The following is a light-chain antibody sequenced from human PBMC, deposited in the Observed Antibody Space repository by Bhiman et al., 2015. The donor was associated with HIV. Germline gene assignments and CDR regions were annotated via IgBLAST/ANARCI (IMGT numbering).Light chain of an antibody. CDR1: SGAIGSNY. V-gene: IGLV6-57*01. CDR3: QSSDNRDTVV. J-gene: IGLJ2*01. Sequence: NFMLTHALSLSESPGKTVTIYCARDSGAIGSNYVQWYQQRPGGSPTLVISDNSQRPSGVPDRFSGSIDLSSNSASLTISGLRTEDEADYYCQSSDNRDTVVFGGGTKLTVL. CDR2: DNS.